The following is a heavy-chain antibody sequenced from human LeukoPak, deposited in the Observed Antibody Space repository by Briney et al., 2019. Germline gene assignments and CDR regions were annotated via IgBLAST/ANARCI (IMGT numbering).Heavy chain of an antibody. Sequence: GGSLRLSCAVSGFTFSSYAMSWVRQAPGKGLEWVSAISGSGGSTKYADSVKGRFTISRGNSKNTLYLQMNSLRAEDTAVYYCAKRGYPRTIDAFDIWGQGTMVTVSS. CDR3: AKRGYPRTIDAFDI. J-gene: IGHJ3*02. D-gene: IGHD5-18*01. V-gene: IGHV3-23*01. CDR2: ISGSGGST. CDR1: GFTFSSYA.